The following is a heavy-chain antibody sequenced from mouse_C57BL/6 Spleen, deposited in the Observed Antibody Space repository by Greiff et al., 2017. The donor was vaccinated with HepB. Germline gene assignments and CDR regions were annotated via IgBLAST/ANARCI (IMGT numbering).Heavy chain of an antibody. V-gene: IGHV3-6*01. CDR1: GYSITSGYY. Sequence: ESGPGLVKPSQSLSLTCSVTGYSITSGYYWNWIRQFPGNKLEWMGYISYDGSNNYNPSLKNRISITRDTSKNQFFLKLNSVTTEDTATYYCASPIYYDYAFDYWGQGTTLTVSS. CDR3: ASPIYYDYAFDY. CDR2: ISYDGSN. D-gene: IGHD2-4*01. J-gene: IGHJ2*01.